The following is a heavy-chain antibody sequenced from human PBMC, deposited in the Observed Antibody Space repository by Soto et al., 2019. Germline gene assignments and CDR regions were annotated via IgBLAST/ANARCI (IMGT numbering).Heavy chain of an antibody. J-gene: IGHJ4*02. CDR1: GGSISSYY. V-gene: IGHV4-59*01. D-gene: IGHD3-16*01. CDR2: IYYSGST. CDR3: ARINLVRRVWYFDY. Sequence: ASETLSLTCTVSGGSISSYYWSWIRQPPGKGLEWIGYIYYSGSTNYNPSLKSRVTISVDTSKNQFSLKLSSVTAADTAVYYCARINLVRRVWYFDYWGQGTLVTVSS.